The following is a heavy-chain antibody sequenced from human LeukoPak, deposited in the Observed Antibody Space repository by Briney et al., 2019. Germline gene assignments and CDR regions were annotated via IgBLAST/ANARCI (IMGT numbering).Heavy chain of an antibody. CDR1: GFTFSNYA. Sequence: PGGSLRLSCAASGFTFSNYALSWVRQAPGKGPEWVSVFSGSGGRTYYSDSVKGRFTISRDNSKSTLYLQMNSLRAEDTAVYYCARASMLRGVVNCFDPWGQGTLVTVSS. D-gene: IGHD3-10*01. CDR2: FSGSGGRT. J-gene: IGHJ5*02. V-gene: IGHV3-23*01. CDR3: ARASMLRGVVNCFDP.